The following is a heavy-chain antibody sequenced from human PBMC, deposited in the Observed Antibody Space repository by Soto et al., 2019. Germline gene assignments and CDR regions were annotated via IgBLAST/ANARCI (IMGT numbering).Heavy chain of an antibody. CDR1: GFTFSSYG. D-gene: IGHD6-13*01. CDR2: IWYDGSNK. V-gene: IGHV3-33*01. CDR3: ARGLYSRQHSDYYYGMDV. J-gene: IGHJ6*02. Sequence: GGSLRLSCAASGFTFSSYGMHWVRQAPGKGLEWVAVIWYDGSNKYYADSVKGRFTISRDNSKNTLYLQMNSLRAEDTAVYYCARGLYSRQHSDYYYGMDVWGQGTTVTVSS.